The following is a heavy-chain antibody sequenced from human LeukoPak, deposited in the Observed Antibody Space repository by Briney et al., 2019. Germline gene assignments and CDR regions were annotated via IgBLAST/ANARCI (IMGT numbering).Heavy chain of an antibody. CDR3: ARPVSGSSGWYYNY. CDR2: INHSGST. J-gene: IGHJ4*02. CDR1: GGSFSGYH. V-gene: IGHV4-34*01. Sequence: SETLSLTCAVYGGSFSGYHWSWLRQPPGKGLEWVGEINHSGSTNYNPSLKSGVTISVDTSKTQFSLNLSSVTAAGTAVYYCARPVSGSSGWYYNYWGQGTPVPVSS. D-gene: IGHD6-19*01.